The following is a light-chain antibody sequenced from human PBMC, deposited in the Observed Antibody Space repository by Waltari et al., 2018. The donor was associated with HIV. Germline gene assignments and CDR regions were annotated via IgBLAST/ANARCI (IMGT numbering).Light chain of an antibody. Sequence: EIVLTQSPATLSLSPGERATLSCRASQSVSSYLAWYRHKPGQAPRLLIYDVSNRATGIPARFSGSGSGTDFTLTISSLEPEDFAVYYCQQRSNWPPITFGQGTRLEIK. CDR3: QQRSNWPPIT. V-gene: IGKV3-11*01. CDR2: DVS. J-gene: IGKJ5*01. CDR1: QSVSSY.